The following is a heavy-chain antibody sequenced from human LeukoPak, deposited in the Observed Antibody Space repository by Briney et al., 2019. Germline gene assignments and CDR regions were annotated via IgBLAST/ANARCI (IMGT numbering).Heavy chain of an antibody. D-gene: IGHD3-22*01. V-gene: IGHV3-21*01. Sequence: PGGSLRLSCAASGFTFSSYSMNWVRQAPGMGLEWVSSISSSSSYIYYADSVKGRFTISRDNAKKSLYLQRNSLRAEDTAVYYCARGGLNYYDSSGYSGFDIWGQGTMFTVPS. CDR1: GFTFSSYS. CDR2: ISSSSSYI. J-gene: IGHJ3*02. CDR3: ARGGLNYYDSSGYSGFDI.